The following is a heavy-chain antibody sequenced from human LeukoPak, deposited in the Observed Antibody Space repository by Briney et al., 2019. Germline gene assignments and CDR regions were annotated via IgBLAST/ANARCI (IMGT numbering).Heavy chain of an antibody. Sequence: GGSLRLSCAASGFTFSSYAMSWVRQAPGKGLEWVSAISGSGGSTYYADSVKGRFTISRDNSKNTLYLQMNSLRAEDTAAYYCAKYRRAVRDFFDYWGQGTLVTVSS. CDR3: AKYRRAVRDFFDY. CDR1: GFTFSSYA. D-gene: IGHD3-16*02. V-gene: IGHV3-23*01. J-gene: IGHJ4*02. CDR2: ISGSGGST.